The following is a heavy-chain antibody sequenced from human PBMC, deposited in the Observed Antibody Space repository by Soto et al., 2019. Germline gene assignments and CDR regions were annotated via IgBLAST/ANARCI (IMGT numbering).Heavy chain of an antibody. D-gene: IGHD3-16*01. CDR2: IYYSGST. J-gene: IGHJ6*02. V-gene: IGHV4-59*01. Sequence: PSETLSLTCTVSGGSLSSYYWSWIRQPPGKGLEWIGSIYYSGSTNYNHSLKSRVTISVNTSKNQFSLKLSAVTVADTAVYFCAKDLYIGGYYGMDVWGQGTTVTVSS. CDR1: GGSLSSYY. CDR3: AKDLYIGGYYGMDV.